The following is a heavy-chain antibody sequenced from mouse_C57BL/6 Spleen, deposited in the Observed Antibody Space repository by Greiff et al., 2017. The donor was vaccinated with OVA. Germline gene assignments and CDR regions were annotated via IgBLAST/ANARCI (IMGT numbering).Heavy chain of an antibody. Sequence: QVQLKESGPELVKPGASVKISCKASGYSFTSYYIHWVKQRPGQGLEWIGWIYPGSGNTKYNEKFKGKATLTADTSSSTAYMQLSSLTSEDSAVYYCARYYGNYEDYFDYWGQGTTLTVSS. J-gene: IGHJ2*01. CDR2: IYPGSGNT. CDR1: GYSFTSYY. CDR3: ARYYGNYEDYFDY. D-gene: IGHD2-1*01. V-gene: IGHV1-66*01.